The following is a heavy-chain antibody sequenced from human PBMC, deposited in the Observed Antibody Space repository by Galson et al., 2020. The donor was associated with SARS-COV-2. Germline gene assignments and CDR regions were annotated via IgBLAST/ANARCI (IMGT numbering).Heavy chain of an antibody. CDR3: ARDDDYNTSYY. CDR1: GFTFSDFW. J-gene: IGHJ4*02. V-gene: IGHV3-7*01. Sequence: GASLKISCAASGFTFSDFWMNWVRQAPGKRQEWVANINIDGSQRYYVDSVKGRFTISRDNAKNSLYLQINTLRAEDTAVYYCARDDDYNTSYYGGQGTLVTVSS. D-gene: IGHD4-4*01. CDR2: INIDGSQR.